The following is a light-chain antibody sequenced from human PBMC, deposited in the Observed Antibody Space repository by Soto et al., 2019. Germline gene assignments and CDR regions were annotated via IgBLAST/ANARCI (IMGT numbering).Light chain of an antibody. Sequence: SYELTQPPSVSVSPGQTARITCSGDALPKQYAYWYQQKPGQAPVVVIFKDNERPSGIPERFSGPSSGTTFTLTISGAQADDEADYYCQSADSSGTYYVFGSGTKVTVL. CDR3: QSADSSGTYYV. CDR1: ALPKQY. V-gene: IGLV3-25*02. CDR2: KDN. J-gene: IGLJ1*01.